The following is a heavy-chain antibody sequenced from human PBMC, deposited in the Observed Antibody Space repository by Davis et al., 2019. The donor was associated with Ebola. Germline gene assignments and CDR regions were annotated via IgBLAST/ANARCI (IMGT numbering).Heavy chain of an antibody. CDR2: ISDRGLTK. Sequence: GESLKISCAASGFIFGSYEMIWVRQAPGKGLEWVSYISDRGLTKYYSDSVKGRFTISRDNAKNSLDLQMNSLRAEDTAVYYCARSGNSSAWYYSWGQGTLVTVSS. J-gene: IGHJ5*02. CDR3: ARSGNSSAWYYS. V-gene: IGHV3-48*03. D-gene: IGHD6-19*01. CDR1: GFIFGSYE.